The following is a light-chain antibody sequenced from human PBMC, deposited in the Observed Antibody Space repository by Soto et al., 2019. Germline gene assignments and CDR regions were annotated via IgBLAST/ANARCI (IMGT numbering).Light chain of an antibody. CDR1: SGHSSYA. J-gene: IGLJ1*01. V-gene: IGLV4-69*01. CDR2: VNSDGSH. CDR3: QTWGTGIHV. Sequence: QPVLTQSPSASASLGASVKLTCTLSSGHSSYAIAWHQQQPDKGPRYLVQVNSDGSHSKGDGIPDRFSGSSSGAERYLIISNLQSEDDADYYCQTWGTGIHVFGTGTKLTVL.